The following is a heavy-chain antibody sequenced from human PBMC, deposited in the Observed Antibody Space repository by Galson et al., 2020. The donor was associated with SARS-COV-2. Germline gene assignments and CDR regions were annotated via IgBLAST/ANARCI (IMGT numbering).Heavy chain of an antibody. D-gene: IGHD6-19*01. J-gene: IGHJ5*02. CDR2: FDPEDVET. Sequence: ASVTVSCKVSGYTLTELSMHWVRQAPGKGLEWMGGFDPEDVETIYAQKFQGRVTMTEDTSTDTAYMELSSLRSEDTAVYYCATSTAVAANYWFDPWGLGTLVTVSS. CDR3: ATSTAVAANYWFDP. CDR1: GYTLTELS. V-gene: IGHV1-24*01.